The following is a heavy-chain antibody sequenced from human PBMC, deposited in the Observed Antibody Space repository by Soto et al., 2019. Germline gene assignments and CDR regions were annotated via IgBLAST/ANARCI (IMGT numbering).Heavy chain of an antibody. CDR2: IYWNDGK. CDR1: GFSLSTSGVG. CDR3: ARSYYDLSGCSYSFDT. D-gene: IGHD3-10*01. J-gene: IGHJ4*02. Sequence: QITLKESGPTLVRPTQTLTLTCTFSGFSLSTSGVGVGWIRQPPLKALKWPALIYWNDGKHYHPSLKSRLTIRKDAFKNQVVLTMTNMDPVDSATYSCARSYYDLSGCSYSFDTWGRGPLVTVSS. V-gene: IGHV2-5*01.